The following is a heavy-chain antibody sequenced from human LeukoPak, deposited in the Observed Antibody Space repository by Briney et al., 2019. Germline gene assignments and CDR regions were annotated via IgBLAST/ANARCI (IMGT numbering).Heavy chain of an antibody. V-gene: IGHV4-59*08. CDR3: ARHSPRRIAVAGTTWWFDP. J-gene: IGHJ5*01. CDR2: ICYSGTT. D-gene: IGHD6-19*01. CDR1: GGSINNYC. Sequence: SETLSLTYTVSGGSINNYCWSWMRQPPGKGLEWIGYICYSGTTNYNPSLKSRVTISVDRSKNQFALKLISVTAADTAVYYCARHSPRRIAVAGTTWWFDPWGQGTLVTVSS.